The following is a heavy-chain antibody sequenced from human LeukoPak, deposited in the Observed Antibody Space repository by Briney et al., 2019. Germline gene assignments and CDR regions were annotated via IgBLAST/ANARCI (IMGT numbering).Heavy chain of an antibody. Sequence: PSETLSLTCTVSGGSISSYYWSWIRQPPGKGLEWIGYIYYSGSTNYNPSLKSRVTISVDTSKNQFSLKLSSVTAADTVVYYCARVGDGCNLYFDLWGRGTLVTVSS. V-gene: IGHV4-59*01. CDR2: IYYSGST. CDR3: ARVGDGCNLYFDL. CDR1: GGSISSYY. J-gene: IGHJ2*01. D-gene: IGHD5-24*01.